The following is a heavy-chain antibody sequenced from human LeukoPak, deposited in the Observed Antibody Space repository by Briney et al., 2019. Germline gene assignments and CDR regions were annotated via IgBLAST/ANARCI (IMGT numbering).Heavy chain of an antibody. D-gene: IGHD6-13*01. V-gene: IGHV4-59*01. CDR3: ARGYSSWNP. CDR2: IYYSGST. J-gene: IGHJ1*01. Sequence: PSETLSLTCTVSGGSISIYYWSWIRQPPGKGLEWIGYIYYSGSTNYNPSLKSRVTISVDTSKDQFSLKLSSVTAADTAVYYCARGYSSWNPWGQGTLVTVSS. CDR1: GGSISIYY.